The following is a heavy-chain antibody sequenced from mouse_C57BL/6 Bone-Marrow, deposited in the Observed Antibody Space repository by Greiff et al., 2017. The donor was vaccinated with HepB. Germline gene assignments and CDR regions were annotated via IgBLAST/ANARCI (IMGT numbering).Heavy chain of an antibody. CDR2: ILPGSGST. V-gene: IGHV1-9*01. Sequence: VKLQESGAELMKPGASVKLSCKASGYTFTGYWIEWVKQRPGHGLEWIGEILPGSGSTNYNEKFKGKATFTADTSSNTAYMQLSSLTTEDSAIYYCAMNYGSSTFAYWGQGTLVTVSA. CDR1: GYTFTGYW. J-gene: IGHJ3*01. D-gene: IGHD1-1*01. CDR3: AMNYGSSTFAY.